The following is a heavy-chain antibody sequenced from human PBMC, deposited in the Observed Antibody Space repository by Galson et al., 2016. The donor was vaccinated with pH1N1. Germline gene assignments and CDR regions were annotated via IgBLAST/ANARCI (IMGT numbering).Heavy chain of an antibody. J-gene: IGHJ6*02. Sequence: SLRLSCAASGFIFSGYSMNWVRQAPGKGLEWASSITSGSFHIYYADSVKGRFTISRDNAKNSLFLQMNSLRVEDTALYYCARDRSGRGVGSSYEMAVWGQGTMVTVSS. D-gene: IGHD3-10*01. CDR2: ITSGSFHI. V-gene: IGHV3-21*01. CDR3: ARDRSGRGVGSSYEMAV. CDR1: GFIFSGYS.